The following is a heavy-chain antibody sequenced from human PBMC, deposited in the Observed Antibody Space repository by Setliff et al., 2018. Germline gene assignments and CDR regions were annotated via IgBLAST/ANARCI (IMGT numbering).Heavy chain of an antibody. CDR2: INRSGSII. CDR3: AASRAWIPVLDY. Sequence: PGGSLRLSCAASGFTFSNSEMNWVRQAPGKGLEWIAFINRSGSIIYYADSVKGRFTVSRDNAKNSLYLQMSSLRAEDTAVYYCAASRAWIPVLDYSGQGTLVTVSS. J-gene: IGHJ4*02. V-gene: IGHV3-48*03. D-gene: IGHD5-18*01. CDR1: GFTFSNSE.